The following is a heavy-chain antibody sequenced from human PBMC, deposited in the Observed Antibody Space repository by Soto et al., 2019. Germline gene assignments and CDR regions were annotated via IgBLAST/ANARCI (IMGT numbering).Heavy chain of an antibody. CDR2: LHFGGTT. Sequence: QLQLQESGPGLVKPSETLSLTCIVSGDSFSSGFYYWGWIRQPPGKGLEWIATLHFGGTTFYSPSFESRVTTSVDAPKNQFSLRLSSVTAADTALYYCTRQTTGERQWTFDYWGQGTLVTVSS. CDR1: GDSFSSGFYY. J-gene: IGHJ4*02. CDR3: TRQTTGERQWTFDY. V-gene: IGHV4-39*01. D-gene: IGHD4-17*01.